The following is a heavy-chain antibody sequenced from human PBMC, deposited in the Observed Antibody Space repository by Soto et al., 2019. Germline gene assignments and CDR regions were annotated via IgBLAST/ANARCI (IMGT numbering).Heavy chain of an antibody. V-gene: IGHV3-23*01. J-gene: IGHJ6*02. D-gene: IGHD4-4*01. Sequence: EVQLLESGGGLVQPGRSLRLSCAASGITFSNYAMTWVRLAPGKGLQWVSTISGSGGSTYYADSVKGRFTISRDNSKNTLYLQMNSLSAEDTAVYYCAKDRMTTVSYYYYNTMDVWGQGTTVTVSS. CDR1: GITFSNYA. CDR3: AKDRMTTVSYYYYNTMDV. CDR2: ISGSGGST.